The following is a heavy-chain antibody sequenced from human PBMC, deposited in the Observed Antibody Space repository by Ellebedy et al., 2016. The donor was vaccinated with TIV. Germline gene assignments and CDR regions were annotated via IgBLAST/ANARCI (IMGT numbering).Heavy chain of an antibody. CDR2: IHATSATM. J-gene: IGHJ4*02. Sequence: PGGSLRLSCAASGIIFSSYWMHWVRQAPGKGLEWISYIHATSATMYYKDSVKGRFTVSRDNAKSSLYLQMNSLRAEDAAFYYCARGECDDCFVIDSWGQGTLVTVSS. CDR3: ARGECDDCFVIDS. V-gene: IGHV3-48*01. CDR1: GIIFSSYW. D-gene: IGHD2-21*01.